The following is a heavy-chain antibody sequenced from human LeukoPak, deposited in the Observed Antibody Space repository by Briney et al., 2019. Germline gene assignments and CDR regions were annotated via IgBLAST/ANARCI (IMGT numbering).Heavy chain of an antibody. J-gene: IGHJ3*02. CDR2: IYYSGST. CDR1: GGSISSSSYY. D-gene: IGHD2-2*02. Sequence: SETLSLTCAVSGGSISSSSYYWGWIRQPPGTGLEWIGSIYYSGSTYYNPSLKSRVTISVDTSKNQFSLKLSSVTAADTAVYYCARHTLRTKAAIYAFDIWGQGTMVTVSS. V-gene: IGHV4-39*01. CDR3: ARHTLRTKAAIYAFDI.